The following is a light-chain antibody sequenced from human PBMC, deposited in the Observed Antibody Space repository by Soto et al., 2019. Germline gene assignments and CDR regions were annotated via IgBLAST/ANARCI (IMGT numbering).Light chain of an antibody. CDR1: SSDGGTYNR. V-gene: IGLV2-18*02. Sequence: QSALAQPPSVSGSPGQSVTISCTGTSSDGGTYNRVSWYQQPPGTAPKVMIYDVSNRPSGVPDRFSGSKSGNTASLTISGLQAEDEAYYYCSSYTGSGTYVLFGGGTKLTVL. CDR3: SSYTGSGTYVL. CDR2: DVS. J-gene: IGLJ2*01.